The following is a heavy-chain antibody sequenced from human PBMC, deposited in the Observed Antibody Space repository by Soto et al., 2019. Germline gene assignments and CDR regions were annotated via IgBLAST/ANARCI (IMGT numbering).Heavy chain of an antibody. CDR3: ARSYYYDSSGHYSGPGYYFDY. Sequence: VQLVESGGGVVQPGKSPRLSCAASGFTFTNYAMHWVRQAPGKGLEWVAVISYDGSNNYYADSVKGRFTISRANSNNTLYLQMNSLRADDTAAYYCARSYYYDSSGHYSGPGYYFDYWGQGTLVTVSS. CDR1: GFTFTNYA. V-gene: IGHV3-30-3*01. D-gene: IGHD3-22*01. CDR2: ISYDGSNN. J-gene: IGHJ4*02.